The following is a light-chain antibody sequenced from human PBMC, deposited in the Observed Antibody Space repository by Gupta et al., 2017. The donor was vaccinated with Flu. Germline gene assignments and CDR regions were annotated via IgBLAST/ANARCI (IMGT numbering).Light chain of an antibody. J-gene: IGKJ5*01. Sequence: KEKVTITCRASQTIGSNLHWYQQKPDQSPKRLIKYASQSSSGVPSRFSGHGSGTDFTLTINSVEAEDAATYYCHQSSSLPITCGQGTRLEIK. CDR2: YAS. CDR1: QTIGSN. V-gene: IGKV6-21*01. CDR3: HQSSSLPIT.